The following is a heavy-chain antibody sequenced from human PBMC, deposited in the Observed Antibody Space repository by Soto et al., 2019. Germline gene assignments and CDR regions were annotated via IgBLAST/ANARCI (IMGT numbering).Heavy chain of an antibody. V-gene: IGHV3-7*01. CDR2: INPAGNVQ. CDR1: GLSFSIYW. J-gene: IGHJ3*02. CDR3: ATANTPYAFDM. Sequence: VQLVESGGGLVQPGEPLSLSCTASGLSFSIYWMTWVRQATGEGLEWVSNINPAGNVQQYADSVKERFTISRDNAKNSLFLQMSGLRVEETAVYYCATANTPYAFDMGGQGTMVTVSS.